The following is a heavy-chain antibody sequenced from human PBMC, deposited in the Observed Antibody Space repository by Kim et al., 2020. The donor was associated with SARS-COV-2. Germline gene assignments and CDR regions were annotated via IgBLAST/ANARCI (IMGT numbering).Heavy chain of an antibody. Sequence: SETLSLTCTVSGGSISSSSYYWGWIRQPPGKGLEWIGSIYYSGSTYYNPSLKSRVTISVDTSKNQFSLKLSSVTAADTAVYYCARLSFWVYEFDPWGQGTLVTVSS. CDR3: ARLSFWVYEFDP. D-gene: IGHD6-13*01. J-gene: IGHJ5*02. CDR2: IYYSGST. CDR1: GGSISSSSYY. V-gene: IGHV4-39*01.